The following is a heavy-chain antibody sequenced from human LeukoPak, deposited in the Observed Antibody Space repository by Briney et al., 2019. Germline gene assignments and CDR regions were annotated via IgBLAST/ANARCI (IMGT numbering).Heavy chain of an antibody. J-gene: IGHJ4*02. D-gene: IGHD3-10*01. Sequence: GGSLRLSCAASGFTFSSYSMNWVRQAPGKGLEWVSSISSSSSYIYYADSVKGRFTISRDNSKNTLYLQMNSLRAEDTAVYYCAREAGRTMVRGVNHFDYWGQGTLVTVSS. CDR1: GFTFSSYS. CDR2: ISSSSSYI. CDR3: AREAGRTMVRGVNHFDY. V-gene: IGHV3-21*01.